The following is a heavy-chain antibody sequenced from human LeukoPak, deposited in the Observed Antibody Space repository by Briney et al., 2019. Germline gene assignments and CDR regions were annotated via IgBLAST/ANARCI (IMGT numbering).Heavy chain of an antibody. CDR3: ARGRTVVVVAATLFDWFDP. D-gene: IGHD2-15*01. J-gene: IGHJ5*02. V-gene: IGHV4-31*03. Sequence: SETLSLTCTVSGGSISSGGYYWSWIRQHPGKGLEWIVYIYYSGSTYYNPSLKSRVTISVDTSKNQFSLKLSSVTAADTAVYYCARGRTVVVVAATLFDWFDPWGQGTLVTVSS. CDR2: IYYSGST. CDR1: GGSISSGGYY.